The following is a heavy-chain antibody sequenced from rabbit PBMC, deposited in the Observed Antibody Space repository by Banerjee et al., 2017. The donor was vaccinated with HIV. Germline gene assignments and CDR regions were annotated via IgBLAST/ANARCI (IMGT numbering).Heavy chain of an antibody. CDR3: AREESDGGGHLKL. Sequence: QSVEESGGRLVQPGGSLTLSCKASGFDFNSYYISWVRQAPGKGLEWIACIYTGGSGSTYYATWAKGRFTISKTSWTTVTLQMTSLTAADTATYFCAREESDGGGHLKLWGPGTLVTVS. CDR2: IYTGGSGST. CDR1: GFDFNSYY. J-gene: IGHJ4*01. V-gene: IGHV1S40*01. D-gene: IGHD2-1*01.